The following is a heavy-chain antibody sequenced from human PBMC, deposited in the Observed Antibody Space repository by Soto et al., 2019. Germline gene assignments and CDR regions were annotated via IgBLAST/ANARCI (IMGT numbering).Heavy chain of an antibody. Sequence: VGSLRLSCAASGFDFSSYAMSWVRQAPGKGLECISLISGTGVPTLYAESVKGRFSVSRDNSKDTLFLEMNNLGVDDTAMYYCAKSFCSSSSCFFLWVDPWGPGTLVTVSS. J-gene: IGHJ5*02. V-gene: IGHV3-23*01. CDR2: ISGTGVPT. CDR3: AKSFCSSSSCFFLWVDP. CDR1: GFDFSSYA. D-gene: IGHD2-2*01.